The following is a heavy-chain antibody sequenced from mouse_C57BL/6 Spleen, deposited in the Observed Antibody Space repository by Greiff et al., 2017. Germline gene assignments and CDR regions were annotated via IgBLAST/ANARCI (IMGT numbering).Heavy chain of an antibody. CDR3: ARTGTYWYFDV. J-gene: IGHJ1*03. V-gene: IGHV5-17*01. D-gene: IGHD4-1*01. Sequence: EVMLVESGGGLVKPGGSLKLSCAASGFTFSDYGMHWVRQAPEKGLEWVAYISSGSSTIYYADTVKGRFTLSRDNAKNTLFLQMTSLRSEDTAMYYCARTGTYWYFDVWGTGTTVTVSS. CDR1: GFTFSDYG. CDR2: ISSGSSTI.